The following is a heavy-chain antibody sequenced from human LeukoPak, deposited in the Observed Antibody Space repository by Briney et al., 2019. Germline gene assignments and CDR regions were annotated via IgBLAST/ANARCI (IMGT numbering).Heavy chain of an antibody. D-gene: IGHD5-24*01. CDR1: GDXVSRNSAA. J-gene: IGHJ6*02. CDR2: TQYTSKWNN. CDR3: ARGQSSYFAMDV. V-gene: IGHV6-1*01. Sequence: SQTLSLTCAISGDXVSRNSAAWNWIRQSPSRGLEWLGRTQYTSKWNNDYAVSVKSRITINPDTSKNQFSLHLNSVTPEDTAVYYCARGQSSYFAMDVWGQGTTVTVS.